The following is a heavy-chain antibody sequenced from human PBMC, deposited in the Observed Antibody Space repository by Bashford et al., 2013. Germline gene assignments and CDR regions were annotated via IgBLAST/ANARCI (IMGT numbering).Heavy chain of an antibody. D-gene: IGHD1-26*01. J-gene: IGHJ5*02. CDR1: GFTFSDSA. Sequence: SVKVSCKTSGFTFSDSAVHWVRQARGQSHEWIGWIAVGTGYTNYAQKFQERVTITRDMSASTVYLELSSLRFEDTAVYYCAGDLSGSYSWLDPWADGTVGHRLL. CDR2: IAVGTGYT. CDR3: AGDLSGSYSWLDP. V-gene: IGHV1-58*01.